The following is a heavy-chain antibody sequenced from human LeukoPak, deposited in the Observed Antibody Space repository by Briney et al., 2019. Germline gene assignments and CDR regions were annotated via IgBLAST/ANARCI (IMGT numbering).Heavy chain of an antibody. V-gene: IGHV1-69*05. J-gene: IGHJ6*03. CDR3: AGDKAPKRYYYYYYMDV. Sequence: SVKVSCKASGGTFSSYAISWVRQAPGQGLEWMGGIIPIFGTANYAQKFQGRVTITTDESTSTAYMELSSLRSEDTAVYYCAGDKAPKRYYYYYYMDVWGKGTTVTVSS. CDR1: GGTFSSYA. CDR2: IIPIFGTA.